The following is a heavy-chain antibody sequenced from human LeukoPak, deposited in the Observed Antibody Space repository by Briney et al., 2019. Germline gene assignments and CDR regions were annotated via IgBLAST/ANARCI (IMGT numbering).Heavy chain of an antibody. V-gene: IGHV1-69*13. D-gene: IGHD1-26*01. CDR2: IIPIFGAA. CDR1: GGTFSSYA. J-gene: IGHJ3*02. CDR3: ARVKSSSVDAFDI. Sequence: GASVKVSCKASGGTFSSYATSWVRQAPGQGLEWMGGIIPIFGAANYAQKFQGRVTITADESTSTAYMELSSLRSEDTAVYYCARVKSSSVDAFDIWSQGTMVTVSS.